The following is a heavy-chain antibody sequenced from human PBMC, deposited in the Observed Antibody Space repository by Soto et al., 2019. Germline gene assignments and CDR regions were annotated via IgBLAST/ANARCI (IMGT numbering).Heavy chain of an antibody. V-gene: IGHV3-23*01. CDR3: AHPRGYGVFDAYDI. Sequence: PGGSLRLSCAASGFTFSTYAMSWVRQAPGKGLEWVSAISRDGYDIYYTDSLKGRFTISIDNSKHMLYLQMNSLRIEETAVYYCAHPRGYGVFDAYDIWGQGAMVTV. D-gene: IGHD3-10*01. J-gene: IGHJ3*02. CDR2: ISRDGYDI. CDR1: GFTFSTYA.